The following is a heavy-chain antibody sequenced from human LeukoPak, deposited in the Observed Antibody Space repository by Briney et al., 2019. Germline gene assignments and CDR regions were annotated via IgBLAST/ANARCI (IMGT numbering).Heavy chain of an antibody. Sequence: GGSLRLSCAASGFTFSSYAMSWVRQAPGQGLEWVSSIVSSGGSTYYADSVKGRFTISRDNSRNTLYLQVHSLRAGDTAVYYCAKRDGSGHHYYMDVWGKGTTVTVSS. CDR3: AKRDGSGHHYYMDV. V-gene: IGHV3-23*01. J-gene: IGHJ6*03. CDR2: IVSSGGST. CDR1: GFTFSSYA. D-gene: IGHD1-26*01.